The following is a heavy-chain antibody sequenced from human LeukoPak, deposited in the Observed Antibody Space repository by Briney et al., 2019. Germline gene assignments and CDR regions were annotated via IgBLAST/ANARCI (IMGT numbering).Heavy chain of an antibody. CDR3: ARKSRPFDYLFYFDF. V-gene: IGHV4-39*01. CDR2: VYYTGTT. J-gene: IGHJ4*02. D-gene: IGHD3-9*01. CDR1: AGSTVTSNCY. Sequence: SETLSLTCAVSAGSTVTSNCYWAYVRQAPGGGLEWIGSVYYTGTTYYNPSLGSRVSISVDTSKNQFSLTLTSVTAADTAIYYCARKSRPFDYLFYFDFWAQGTLVTVSS.